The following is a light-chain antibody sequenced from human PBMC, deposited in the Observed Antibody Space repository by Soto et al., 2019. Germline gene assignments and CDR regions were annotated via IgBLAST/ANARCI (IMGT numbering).Light chain of an antibody. CDR3: CSYAGSYTWV. J-gene: IGLJ1*01. CDR2: DVS. CDR1: SSDVGGYNF. V-gene: IGLV2-11*01. Sequence: QSALTQPRSVSGSPGQSVTISCTGTSSDVGGYNFVSWYHQHPGKAPKLMIYDVSKRPSGVPDRFSGSKSGNTASLTISGLQAEDEAGYYCCSYAGSYTWVFGTGTQLTVL.